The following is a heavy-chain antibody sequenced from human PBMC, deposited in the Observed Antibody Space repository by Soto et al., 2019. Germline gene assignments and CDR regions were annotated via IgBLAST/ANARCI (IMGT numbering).Heavy chain of an antibody. V-gene: IGHV2-5*02. D-gene: IGHD2-21*02. CDR1: GFSLNSAGVA. J-gene: IGHJ3*02. CDR3: AHMDVVTAPDCFDI. Sequence: QITLKESGPALVKPTQPLTLTCTFSGFSLNSAGVAVGWVRQPPGKTLEWVALIYWDDDRRYSPSLESRLTITKDPSKNQAVLGMTNMDPVDTATYSCAHMDVVTAPDCFDIWGQGTMVTVSS. CDR2: IYWDDDR.